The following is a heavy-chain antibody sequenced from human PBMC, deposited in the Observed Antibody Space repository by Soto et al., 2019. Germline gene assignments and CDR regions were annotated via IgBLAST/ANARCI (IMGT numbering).Heavy chain of an antibody. CDR3: ARVTVPGGSERDY. D-gene: IGHD3-10*01. Sequence: GGSLRLSCAASGFTFSSYSMNWVRQAPGKGLEWVSSISSSSSYIYYADSVKGRFTISRDNAKNSLYLQMNSLRAEDTAVYYCARVTVPGGSERDYWGQGTLVTVSS. CDR2: ISSSSSYI. J-gene: IGHJ4*02. V-gene: IGHV3-21*01. CDR1: GFTFSSYS.